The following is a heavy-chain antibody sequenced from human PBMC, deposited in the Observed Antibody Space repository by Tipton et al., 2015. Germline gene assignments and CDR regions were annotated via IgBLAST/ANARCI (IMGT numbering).Heavy chain of an antibody. CDR2: IYYSGST. V-gene: IGHV4-59*12. J-gene: IGHJ4*02. CDR1: GGPINRYY. Sequence: TLSLTCTVSGGPINRYYWSWIRQPPGKGLEWIVSIYYSGSTYYNPSLKSRVTISVDTSKNQFSLKLSSVTAADTAVYYCARAYYYDSSGYPLFDYWGQGTLVTVSS. D-gene: IGHD3-22*01. CDR3: ARAYYYDSSGYPLFDY.